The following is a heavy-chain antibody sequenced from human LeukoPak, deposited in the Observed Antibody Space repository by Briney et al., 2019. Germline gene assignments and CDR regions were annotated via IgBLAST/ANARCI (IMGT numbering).Heavy chain of an antibody. D-gene: IGHD3-10*02. J-gene: IGHJ4*02. Sequence: GGSLRLSCAASGFTFSSYGMHWVRQAPGKGLEWVAFIRYDGSNKYYADSVKGRFTISRNNSKNTLYLQMNSLRAEDTAIYYCAKDFHNTYVYYFDSWGQGTLVTVSS. V-gene: IGHV3-30*02. CDR3: AKDFHNTYVYYFDS. CDR1: GFTFSSYG. CDR2: IRYDGSNK.